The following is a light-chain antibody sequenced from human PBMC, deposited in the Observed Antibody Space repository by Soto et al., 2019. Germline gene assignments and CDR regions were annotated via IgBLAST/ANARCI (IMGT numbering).Light chain of an antibody. CDR3: SSYSISTAYL. J-gene: IGLJ1*01. V-gene: IGLV2-14*01. CDR1: SSDVGGYDY. CDR2: EVS. Sequence: QSALTQPASVSGSPGQSITISCTGTSSDVGGYDYVSWYQLHPGKAPKLMVFEVSNRPSGVSYRFSGSKSGNTASLTISGLQAEYEADYFCSSYSISTAYLFGTGTKVTV.